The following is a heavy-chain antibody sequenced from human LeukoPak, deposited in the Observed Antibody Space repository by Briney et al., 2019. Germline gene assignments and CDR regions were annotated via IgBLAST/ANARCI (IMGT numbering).Heavy chain of an antibody. Sequence: PGGSLRLSRAASGFTFSSYAMSWVRQAPGKGLEWVSAISGSGGSTYYADSVKGRFTISRDNSKNTLYLQMNSLRAEDTAVYYCANATAMRVVDGVFDYWGQGTLVTVSS. CDR1: GFTFSSYA. D-gene: IGHD3-22*01. J-gene: IGHJ4*02. V-gene: IGHV3-23*01. CDR3: ANATAMRVVDGVFDY. CDR2: ISGSGGST.